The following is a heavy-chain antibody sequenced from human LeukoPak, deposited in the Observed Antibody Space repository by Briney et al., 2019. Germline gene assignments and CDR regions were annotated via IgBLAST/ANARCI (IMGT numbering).Heavy chain of an antibody. CDR1: GYTFTGYY. D-gene: IGHD5-12*01. J-gene: IGHJ4*02. Sequence: ASVKVSCKASGYTFTGYYMHWVRQTPGRGLEWMGWINPNSGGTNYAQKFQGRVTMTRDTSISTAYMEVSRLRSDDTAVYYCARLRSGYDSRDYWGQGTLVTVSS. CDR3: ARLRSGYDSRDY. V-gene: IGHV1-2*02. CDR2: INPNSGGT.